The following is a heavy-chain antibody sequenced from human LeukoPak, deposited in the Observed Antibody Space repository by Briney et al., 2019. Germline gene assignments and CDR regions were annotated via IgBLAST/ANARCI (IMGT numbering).Heavy chain of an antibody. CDR3: ARGRGPYCGGDCPLDY. D-gene: IGHD2-21*02. CDR1: GYTFINYG. J-gene: IGHJ4*02. V-gene: IGHV1-18*01. Sequence: ASVKVSCKASGYTFINYGINWVRQAPGQGLECMGWISTHNGNTNYAQNFHGRVTMTTDTSTSTVYMELRSLRSDDTAVYYCARGRGPYCGGDCPLDYWGQGTLVTVSS. CDR2: ISTHNGNT.